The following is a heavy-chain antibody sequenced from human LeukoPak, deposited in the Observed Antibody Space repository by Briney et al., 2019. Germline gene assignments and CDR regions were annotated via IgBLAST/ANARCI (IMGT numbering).Heavy chain of an antibody. D-gene: IGHD3-10*01. V-gene: IGHV1-46*01. Sequence: GASVNASCKASGYTLTSYYLHWVRQAPGQGLEWMGIINPSGGITSYAQKFQGSVTMTRDTSTSTVSMDLSSLRSEDTAVYYCARQVSGSSNYYYFDYWGQGTLVTVSS. CDR2: INPSGGIT. CDR3: ARQVSGSSNYYYFDY. CDR1: GYTLTSYY. J-gene: IGHJ4*02.